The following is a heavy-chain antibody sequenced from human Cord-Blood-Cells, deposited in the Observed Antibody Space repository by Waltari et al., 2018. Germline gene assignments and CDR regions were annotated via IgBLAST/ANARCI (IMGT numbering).Heavy chain of an antibody. CDR3: ARTVLWFRELYYFDY. CDR1: GGSFSGYY. J-gene: IGHJ4*02. D-gene: IGHD3-10*01. V-gene: IGHV4-34*01. CDR2: INHSGST. Sequence: QVQLQQWGAVLLKPSETLSLTCAGYGGSFSGYYWSWIRQPPGKGLAWIGEINHSGSTNYNPSLKSRVTISVDTSKNQFSLKLSSVTAADTAVYYCARTVLWFRELYYFDYWGQGTLVTVSS.